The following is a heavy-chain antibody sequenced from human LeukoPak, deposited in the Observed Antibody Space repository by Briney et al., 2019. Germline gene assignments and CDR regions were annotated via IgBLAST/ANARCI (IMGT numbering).Heavy chain of an antibody. CDR1: GFTFSSYW. CDR3: ARGLGSYQSDY. D-gene: IGHD1-26*01. CDR2: INSDGSST. Sequence: GGSLRLSCAASGFTFSSYWMHWVRQAPGKGLVWVSHINSDGSSTSYADSVKGRFTISRDNAKNTLYLQMNSLRAEDTAVYYCARGLGSYQSDYWGQGTLVTVSS. J-gene: IGHJ4*02. V-gene: IGHV3-74*01.